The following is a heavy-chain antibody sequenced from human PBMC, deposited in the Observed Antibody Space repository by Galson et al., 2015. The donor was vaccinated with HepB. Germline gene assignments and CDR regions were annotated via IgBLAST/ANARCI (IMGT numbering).Heavy chain of an antibody. Sequence: SVKVSCKASGYTFTSYAMNWVRQAPGQGLEWMGWINTNTGNPTYAQGFTGRFVFSLDTSVSTAYLQISSLKAEDTAVYYCARDPSAIAVAGTPPVDYWGQGTLVTVSS. CDR1: GYTFTSYA. J-gene: IGHJ4*02. V-gene: IGHV7-4-1*02. CDR3: ARDPSAIAVAGTPPVDY. CDR2: INTNTGNP. D-gene: IGHD6-19*01.